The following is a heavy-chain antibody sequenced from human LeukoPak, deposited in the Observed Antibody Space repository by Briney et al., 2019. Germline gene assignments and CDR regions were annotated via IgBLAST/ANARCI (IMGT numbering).Heavy chain of an antibody. Sequence: ASVKVSFKSSVYTFTVYYMHWVRQPPAQGLEWMGWINPNSGGTNYEQKFQGRVTMTRDTSISTAYMELSRLRSEDTAVYYCERDRADSSGLDVWGKGTTVTVSS. V-gene: IGHV1-2*02. CDR3: ERDRADSSGLDV. D-gene: IGHD6-19*01. J-gene: IGHJ6*04. CDR1: VYTFTVYY. CDR2: INPNSGGT.